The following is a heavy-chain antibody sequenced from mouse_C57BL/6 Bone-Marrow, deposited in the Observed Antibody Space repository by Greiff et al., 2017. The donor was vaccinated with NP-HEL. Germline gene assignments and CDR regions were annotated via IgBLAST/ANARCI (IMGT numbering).Heavy chain of an antibody. CDR3: ARRKGPWFAY. D-gene: IGHD3-3*01. J-gene: IGHJ3*01. V-gene: IGHV1-61*01. Sequence: QVQLQQPGAELVRPGSSVKLSCKASGYTFTSYRRDWVKQRPGQGLEWIGNIYPSDSETHYNQKFKDKATLTVDKSSSTAYMQLSSLTSEDSAVYYCARRKGPWFAYWGQGTLVTVSA. CDR1: GYTFTSYR. CDR2: IYPSDSET.